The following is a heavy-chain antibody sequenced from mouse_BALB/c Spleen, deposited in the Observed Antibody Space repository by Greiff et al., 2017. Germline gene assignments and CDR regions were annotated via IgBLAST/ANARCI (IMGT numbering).Heavy chain of an antibody. J-gene: IGHJ4*01. CDR3: ARRGALYGNYGGYYAMDY. CDR1: GYTFTDYA. D-gene: IGHD2-10*02. V-gene: IGHV1-67*01. Sequence: VKLQESGPEVVRPGVSVKISCKGSGYTFTDYAMHWVKQSHAKSLEWIGVISTYNGNTNYNQKFKGKATMTVDKSSSTAYMQLSSLTSEDSAVYYCARRGALYGNYGGYYAMDYWGQGTSVTVSS. CDR2: ISTYNGNT.